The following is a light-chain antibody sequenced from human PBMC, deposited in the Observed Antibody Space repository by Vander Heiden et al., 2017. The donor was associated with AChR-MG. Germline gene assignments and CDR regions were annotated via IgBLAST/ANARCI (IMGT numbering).Light chain of an antibody. CDR1: QSLLHSVGKTY. V-gene: IGKV2D-29*02. CDR2: EVS. Sequence: DIVMTQTPLSLSVTPGQPASISCKSSQSLLHSVGKTYLFLYLQKPGQSPQLLIYEVSKRCSGVADRFSGSGSGTDFTLTISRVEAEDVGIYYCRQRNQLPFTFGHRTRVDIK. CDR3: RQRNQLPFT. J-gene: IGKJ3*01.